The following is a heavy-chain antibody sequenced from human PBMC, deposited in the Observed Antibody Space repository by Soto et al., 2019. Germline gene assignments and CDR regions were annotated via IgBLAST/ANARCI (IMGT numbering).Heavy chain of an antibody. J-gene: IGHJ6*02. CDR3: ARSSGSDSSGYYYYYYGMDV. Sequence: SGPTLVNPTQTLTLTCTFSGFSLSTSGMCVSWIRQPPGKAREWLALIDWDDDKYYSTSLKTRLTISKDTSKNQVVLTMTNMDPVDTATYYCARSSGSDSSGYYYYYYGMDVWGQGTTVTVSS. D-gene: IGHD3-22*01. CDR1: GFSLSTSGMC. CDR2: IDWDDDK. V-gene: IGHV2-70*01.